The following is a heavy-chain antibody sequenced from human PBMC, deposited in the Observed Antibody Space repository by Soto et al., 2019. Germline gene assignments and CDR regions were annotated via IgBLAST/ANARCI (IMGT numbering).Heavy chain of an antibody. CDR3: ARGIAVAGYYFDY. CDR1: GGSISSYY. CDR2: IYYSGST. D-gene: IGHD6-19*01. Sequence: SETLSLTCTVSGGSISSYYWSWIRQPPGKGLEWIGYIYYSGSTNYNPSLKSRVTISVDTSKNQFSLKLSSVTAADTAVYYCARGIAVAGYYFDYWGQGTLVTVSS. J-gene: IGHJ4*02. V-gene: IGHV4-59*01.